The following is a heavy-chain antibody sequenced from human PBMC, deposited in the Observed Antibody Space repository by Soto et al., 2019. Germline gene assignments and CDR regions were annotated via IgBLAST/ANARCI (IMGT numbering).Heavy chain of an antibody. CDR1: GYTFTRYG. CDR2: INTYNSNT. Sequence: QVQLVQSGAEVKNPGASVKVSCKASGYTFTRYGIGWARQAPGQGLEWMGWINTYNSNTNYAQNVQGRVTLTTDTSTSTAYMELRSLLSNHTAIHSCGMVDVYVTPIPQDVWGQGTTVIVSS. D-gene: IGHD3-16*01. J-gene: IGHJ6*02. V-gene: IGHV1-18*01. CDR3: GMVDVYVTPIPQDV.